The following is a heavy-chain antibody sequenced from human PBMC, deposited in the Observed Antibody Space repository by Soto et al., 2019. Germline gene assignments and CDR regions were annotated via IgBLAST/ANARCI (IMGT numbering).Heavy chain of an antibody. CDR2: IYYGGST. Sequence: SETLSLTCTVSGGSISSDDYYWSWIRQPPGKGLEWIGHIYYGGSTYYNPSLKSRVTISVDTSKKQFSLKLSSVTAADTAVYYCATATGPYWGKGTLVTVSS. J-gene: IGHJ4*02. CDR3: ATATGPY. CDR1: GGSISSDDYY. V-gene: IGHV4-30-4*01.